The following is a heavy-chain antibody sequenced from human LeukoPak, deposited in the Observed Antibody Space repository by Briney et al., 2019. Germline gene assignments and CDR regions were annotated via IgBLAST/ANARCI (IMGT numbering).Heavy chain of an antibody. CDR3: AKTNQDIVVVPAAHFDY. Sequence: GGSLRLSCTASDFSFSAYSMNWVRQAPGKGLEWVSGISGSGGSTYYADSVKGRFTISRDNSKNTLYVQMNSLRAEDTAVYYCAKTNQDIVVVPAAHFDYWGQGTLVTVSS. V-gene: IGHV3-23*01. J-gene: IGHJ4*02. D-gene: IGHD2-2*01. CDR2: ISGSGGST. CDR1: DFSFSAYS.